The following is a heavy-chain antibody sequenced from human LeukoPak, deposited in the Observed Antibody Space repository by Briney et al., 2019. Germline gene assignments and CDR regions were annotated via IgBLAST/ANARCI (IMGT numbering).Heavy chain of an antibody. Sequence: HPGGSLRLSCVASGFTFNTHWVSWVRQAPGKGLEWVANINEDGSEKYYVDSVKGRLTISRDNAKNSLYLQMKSLRADDTAVYFCARARDYGFDYWGQGTLVTVSS. CDR3: ARARDYGFDY. J-gene: IGHJ4*02. CDR1: GFTFNTHW. D-gene: IGHD4-17*01. CDR2: INEDGSEK. V-gene: IGHV3-7*01.